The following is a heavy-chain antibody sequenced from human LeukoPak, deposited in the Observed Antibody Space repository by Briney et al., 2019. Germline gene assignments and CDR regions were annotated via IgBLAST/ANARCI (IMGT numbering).Heavy chain of an antibody. CDR1: GFTFGDYA. V-gene: IGHV3-21*01. CDR2: ISSSSSYI. J-gene: IGHJ3*02. D-gene: IGHD6-13*01. CDR3: ARWASSSWYEDAFDI. Sequence: GRSLRLSCTASGFTFGDYAMSWVRQAPGKGLEWVSSISSSSSYIYYADSVKGRFTISRDNAKNSLYLQMNSLRAEDTAVYYCARWASSSWYEDAFDIWGQGTMVTVSS.